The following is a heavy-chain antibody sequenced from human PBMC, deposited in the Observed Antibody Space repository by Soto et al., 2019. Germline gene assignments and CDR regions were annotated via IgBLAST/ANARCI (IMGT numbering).Heavy chain of an antibody. CDR1: GFTFSLYT. J-gene: IGHJ6*02. CDR3: VTLCGGSCYFGVDV. CDR2: ISSATTDI. Sequence: LRLSCAASGFTFSLYTMSWVRQAPGKGLEWVSSISSATTDIYYADSVKGRFTISRDNAKNSVYLQMNSLTAEDTALYYCVTLCGGSCYFGVDVWGLGTTVTVSS. D-gene: IGHD2-15*01. V-gene: IGHV3-21*06.